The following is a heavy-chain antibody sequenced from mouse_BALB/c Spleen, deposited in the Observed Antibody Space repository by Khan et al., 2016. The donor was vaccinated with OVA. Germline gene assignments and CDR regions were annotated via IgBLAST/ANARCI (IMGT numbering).Heavy chain of an antibody. CDR2: INPTSGYT. Sequence: QVRLQQSGAELAKPGASVKMSCKASGYTFTTYWMHWVKQRPGQGLEWIGYINPTSGYTDYNDKFKDRATLSADKSSSPAYMQLNSLTSEDSAVYYCTRDRIDYWGQGTTLTVSS. CDR3: TRDRIDY. J-gene: IGHJ2*01. CDR1: GYTFTTYW. V-gene: IGHV1-7*01.